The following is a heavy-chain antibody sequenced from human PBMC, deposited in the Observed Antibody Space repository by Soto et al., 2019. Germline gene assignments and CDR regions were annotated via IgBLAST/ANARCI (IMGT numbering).Heavy chain of an antibody. D-gene: IGHD3-22*01. J-gene: IGHJ3*02. CDR3: ARELGDSSGSSAFDI. CDR1: GGSISSGDYY. V-gene: IGHV4-30-4*01. Sequence: SETLSLTCTVSGGSISSGDYYWSWIRQPPGKGLEWYGYNKYSGSTYYNPSLKSRVTISVDTFKVQFSLKLSSVTAAYTAVYYCARELGDSSGSSAFDIWGQGTMVTVSS. CDR2: NKYSGST.